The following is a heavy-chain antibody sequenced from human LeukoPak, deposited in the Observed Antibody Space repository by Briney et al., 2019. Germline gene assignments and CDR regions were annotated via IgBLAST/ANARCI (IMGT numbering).Heavy chain of an antibody. V-gene: IGHV3-11*04. CDR3: AWDSDDYYGSGNYPRY. J-gene: IGHJ4*02. D-gene: IGHD3-10*01. CDR2: ISSSGSTI. Sequence: KPSETLSLTCAVYGGSFSGYYWNWVRQAPGKGLEWVSYISSSGSTIYYADSVKGRFTISRDNAKNSLYLQMNSLRAEDTAVYYCAWDSDDYYGSGNYPRYWGQGTLVTVSS. CDR1: GGSFSGYY.